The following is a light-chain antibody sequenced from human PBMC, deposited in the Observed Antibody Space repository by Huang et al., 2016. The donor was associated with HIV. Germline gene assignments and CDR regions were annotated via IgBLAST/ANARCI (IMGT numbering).Light chain of an antibody. CDR1: RSVRSY. CDR2: DTA. V-gene: IGKV3-11*01. J-gene: IGKJ2*01. Sequence: EIVLTQSPATLSLSLGERATLSCRASRSVRSYLAWYQQKPGQAPRLLIYDTADRAAGSPARFGGSGAGTDITLTISNLEPEDFAVYCCQRHGDWPYTFGPGPKLEIK. CDR3: QRHGDWPYT.